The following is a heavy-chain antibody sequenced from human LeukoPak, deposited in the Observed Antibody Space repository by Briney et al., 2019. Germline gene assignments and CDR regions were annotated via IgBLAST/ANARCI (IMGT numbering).Heavy chain of an antibody. V-gene: IGHV3-64D*06. CDR1: GFTFTSHV. J-gene: IGHJ4*02. CDR2: ISINVQTT. Sequence: GGSLRLSCSASGFTFTSHVMHWVRQAPRKGLQYVSGISINVQTTYYAGSVKGRFTISRDSSKNTVYLQMNSLTAEDTAVYYCVREGLERRTNFDYWGQGTLVSVSS. CDR3: VREGLERRTNFDY. D-gene: IGHD1-1*01.